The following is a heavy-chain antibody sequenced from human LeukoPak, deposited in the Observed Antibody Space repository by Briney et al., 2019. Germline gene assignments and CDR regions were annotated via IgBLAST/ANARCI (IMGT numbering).Heavy chain of an antibody. V-gene: IGHV3-74*01. Sequence: AGGSLRLSCAASGFTFSSYWMHWVREAPGKGLVWVSRINSDGSSTNYADSVKGRFTISRDNAKNTLYLQMNSLRAEDTAVYHCASLSGSNSADYWGQGTLVTASS. CDR1: GFTFSSYW. CDR3: ASLSGSNSADY. D-gene: IGHD1-26*01. CDR2: INSDGSST. J-gene: IGHJ4*02.